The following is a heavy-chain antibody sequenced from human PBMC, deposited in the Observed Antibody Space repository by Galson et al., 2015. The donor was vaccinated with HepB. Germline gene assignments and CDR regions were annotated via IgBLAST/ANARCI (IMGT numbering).Heavy chain of an antibody. CDR3: ASHWYTNRLYPDGFDI. J-gene: IGHJ3*02. Sequence: SLRLSCAASGFTFSDYYMTWIRQAPGKGLEWVSFIIHDGGRIYYVDSVKGRFTISRDNAKNSLYRQMNNLGAEDTAVYYCASHWYTNRLYPDGFDIWGQGTMVTVSS. D-gene: IGHD2-8*01. V-gene: IGHV3-11*01. CDR2: IIHDGGRI. CDR1: GFTFSDYY.